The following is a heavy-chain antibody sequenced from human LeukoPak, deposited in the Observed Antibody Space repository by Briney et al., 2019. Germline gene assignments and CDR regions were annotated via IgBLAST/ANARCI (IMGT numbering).Heavy chain of an antibody. Sequence: SGGSLRLSCAASGFTFSSYAMHWVRQAPGKGLEWVAVISYDGSNKYYADSVKGRFTISRDNSKNTLYLQMNSLRAEDTAVYYCAREAGCSSTSCFGYWGQGTLVTVSS. CDR3: AREAGCSSTSCFGY. J-gene: IGHJ4*02. CDR1: GFTFSSYA. D-gene: IGHD2-2*01. CDR2: ISYDGSNK. V-gene: IGHV3-30-3*01.